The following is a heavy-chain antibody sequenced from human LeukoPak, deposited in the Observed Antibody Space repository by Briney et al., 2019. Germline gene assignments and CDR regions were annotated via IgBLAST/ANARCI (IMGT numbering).Heavy chain of an antibody. D-gene: IGHD1-26*01. V-gene: IGHV5-51*01. CDR1: GYSFTSYW. CDR3: ARHRRGGSYPRGDAFDI. Sequence: SGESLKISCKGSGYSFTSYWIGWVRQMPGKGLEWMGIIYPGDSDTRYSPSFQGQVTISADKSISTAYLQWSGLKASDTAMYYCARHRRGGSYPRGDAFDIWGQGTMVTISS. J-gene: IGHJ3*02. CDR2: IYPGDSDT.